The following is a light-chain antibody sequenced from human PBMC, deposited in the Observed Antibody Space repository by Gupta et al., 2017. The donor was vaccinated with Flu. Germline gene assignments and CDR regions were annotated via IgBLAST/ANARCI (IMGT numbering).Light chain of an antibody. CDR2: AAT. J-gene: IGKJ1*01. CDR1: RSVSSY. CDR3: QQSYSARS. V-gene: IGKV1-39*01. Sequence: DIQMTQSPSSLSASVGDRVNITCRAGRSVSSYLNWYQQKPGKGPELLIYAATTLQSGVPSKSPGRGSGTDFTRTINSLQPEDSATYYFQQSYSARSFGDGIKAG.